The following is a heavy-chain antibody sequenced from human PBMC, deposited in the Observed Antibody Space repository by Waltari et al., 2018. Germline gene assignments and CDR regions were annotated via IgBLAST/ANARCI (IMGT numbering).Heavy chain of an antibody. CDR3: ARDRGKGLYLDS. Sequence: QVQLRESGPGLVNPSGTLSLPCIVSGDSLTNNFWWSWVRQRPGKSLEWLGQIYRTGKTNYNPSLESRVIVSIDTSNNQLSLKLTSVTAADTAIYYCARDRGKGLYLDSWGQGILVTVSP. J-gene: IGHJ4*02. V-gene: IGHV4-4*02. D-gene: IGHD2-15*01. CDR1: GDSLTNNFW. CDR2: IYRTGKT.